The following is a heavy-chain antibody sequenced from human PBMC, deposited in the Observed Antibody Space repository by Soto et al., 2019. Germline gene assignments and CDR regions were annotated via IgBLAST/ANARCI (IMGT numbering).Heavy chain of an antibody. V-gene: IGHV3-7*03. CDR2: IKPDGSEK. D-gene: IGHD3-3*01. CDR1: GFTFRSYW. CDR3: ARAEDYDFWSGPPKYFDN. J-gene: IGHJ4*02. Sequence: GGSLRLSCATSGFTFRSYWMTWVRQAPGKGPEWVANIKPDGSEKQYVDSVKGRFTVSRDNAKKSLDLQMNSLRVEDTAVYYCARAEDYDFWSGPPKYFDNWGQGTQVTVSS.